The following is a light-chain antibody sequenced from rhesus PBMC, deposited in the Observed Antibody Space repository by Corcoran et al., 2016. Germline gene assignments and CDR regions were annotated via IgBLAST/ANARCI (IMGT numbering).Light chain of an antibody. V-gene: IGKV1-28*01. CDR3: QQHNSYPLT. Sequence: DIQMTQSPSSLSASVGDTVTITCRASQGISSYLNWFQQKPGKAPKLLIYTASRLESGVPSRFSGSGSGTEVTLTISSLQPEDFAAYYCQQHNSYPLTFGGGTKVEIK. CDR1: QGISSY. J-gene: IGKJ4*01. CDR2: TAS.